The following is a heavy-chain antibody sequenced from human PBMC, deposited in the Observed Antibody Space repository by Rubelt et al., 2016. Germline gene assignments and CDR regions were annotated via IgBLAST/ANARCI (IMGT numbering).Heavy chain of an antibody. CDR1: A. J-gene: IGHJ4*02. CDR3: ARDVRASGRTLDY. CDR2: ISYDGSNK. Sequence: AMHWVRQAPGKGLEWVAVISYDGSNKYYADSVKGRFTISRDNSKNTLYLQMNSLRAEDTAVYYCARDVRASGRTLDYWGQGTLVTVSS. V-gene: IGHV3-30*04. D-gene: IGHD2-15*01.